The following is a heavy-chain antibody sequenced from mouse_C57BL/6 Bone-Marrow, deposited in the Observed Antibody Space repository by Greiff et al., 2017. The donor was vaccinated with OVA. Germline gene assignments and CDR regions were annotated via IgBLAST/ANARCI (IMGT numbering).Heavy chain of an antibody. Sequence: EVMLVESGGGLVQPGESLKLSCESNEYEFPSHDLSWVRKTPEKRLELVAAINSDGGSTYYPDTMERRFIISRDNTKKPLYLQMSSLRSEDTALYYCASGATVVATGDYFDDWGQGTTLTVSS. V-gene: IGHV5-2*01. J-gene: IGHJ2*01. CDR2: INSDGGST. D-gene: IGHD1-1*01. CDR3: ASGATVVATGDYFDD. CDR1: EYEFPSHD.